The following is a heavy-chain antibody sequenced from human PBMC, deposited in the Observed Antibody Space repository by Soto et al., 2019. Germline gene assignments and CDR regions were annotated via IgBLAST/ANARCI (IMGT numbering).Heavy chain of an antibody. J-gene: IGHJ5*02. Sequence: QVQLQESGPGLVKPSQTLSLTCTVSGGSISSGGYYWNWIRQHPGKGLEWIGYIYYSGSIYYNPXXXXXXXXXXXXXXXXXXXXXXXVTAXXXXXXXCARSVFPWGQGTLVTVSS. D-gene: IGHD2-21*02. CDR1: GGSISSGGYY. V-gene: IGHV4-31*01. CDR2: IYYSGSI. CDR3: ARSVFP.